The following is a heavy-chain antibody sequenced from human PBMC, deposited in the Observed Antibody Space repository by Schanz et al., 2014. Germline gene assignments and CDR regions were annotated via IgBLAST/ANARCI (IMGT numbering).Heavy chain of an antibody. V-gene: IGHV3-23*01. CDR1: GFTFSSYA. Sequence: EVQLLESGGGLVQPGGSLRLSCAASGFTFSSYAMSWVRQAPGKGLEWVSAISGSGGSTYFADFVKGRFTISRDNSKNTLYLQMNSLRAEDTAAYYCAKFKSAPTVTTXXYWGQGTLVTVSS. CDR3: AKFKSAPTVTTXXY. D-gene: IGHD4-17*01. CDR2: ISGSGGST. J-gene: IGHJ4*02.